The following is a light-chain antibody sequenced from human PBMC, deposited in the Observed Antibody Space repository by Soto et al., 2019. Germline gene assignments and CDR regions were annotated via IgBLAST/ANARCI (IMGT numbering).Light chain of an antibody. CDR1: QNINNW. Sequence: DIQMTQSPSTLSASVGDRVTITCRASQNINNWLAWYQQKPGKAPNLLIYEASNLESGDPSRFGGSRSGTEFTLTISSLQPEDFSNYDGQQYNTYSWTFGQGTKVEIK. V-gene: IGKV1-5*03. CDR2: EAS. J-gene: IGKJ1*01. CDR3: QQYNTYSWT.